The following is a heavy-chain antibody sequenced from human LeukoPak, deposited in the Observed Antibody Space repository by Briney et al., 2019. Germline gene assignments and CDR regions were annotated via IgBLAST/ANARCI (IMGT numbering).Heavy chain of an antibody. D-gene: IGHD5-12*01. CDR2: IRSKANSYAT. CDR3: TRLEDIVATSNFDF. Sequence: GGSLRLSCAASGFTFSGSAMHWVRQASGKGLEWVGRIRSKANSYATAYAASVKGRFTISRDDSKNTAYLQMNSLRTEDTALYYCTRLEDIVATSNFDFWGREPWSPSPQ. CDR1: GFTFSGSA. V-gene: IGHV3-73*01. J-gene: IGHJ4*02.